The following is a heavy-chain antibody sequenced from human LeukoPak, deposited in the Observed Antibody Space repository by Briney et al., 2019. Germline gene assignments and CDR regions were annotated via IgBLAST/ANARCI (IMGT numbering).Heavy chain of an antibody. D-gene: IGHD2-2*01. CDR1: GFTFSDYY. J-gene: IGHJ3*01. V-gene: IGHV3-11*01. CDR2: ISSSGSTI. Sequence: PGGSLRLSCAASGFTFSDYYMSWIRQAPGKGLEWVSYISSSGSTIYYADSVKGRFTISRDNAKNSLYLQMNSLRAEDTALYYCAKCSGWRCSTSCYYPFDLWGQGTVVTVSS. CDR3: AKCSGWRCSTSCYYPFDL.